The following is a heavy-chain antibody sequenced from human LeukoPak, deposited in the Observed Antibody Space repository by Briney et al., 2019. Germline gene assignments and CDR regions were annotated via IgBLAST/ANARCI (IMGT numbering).Heavy chain of an antibody. J-gene: IGHJ6*03. Sequence: SETLSLTCTVSGGSISSSGYYWAWIRQPPGKGLEWIGSGYYSGSTYYNPSLKSRLTISIDTSKNQFSLKLSSVTAADTAVYYCARHFAFSYYYMDVWGKGTTVTVSS. CDR2: GYYSGST. V-gene: IGHV4-39*01. CDR1: GGSISSSGYY. CDR3: ARHFAFSYYYMDV.